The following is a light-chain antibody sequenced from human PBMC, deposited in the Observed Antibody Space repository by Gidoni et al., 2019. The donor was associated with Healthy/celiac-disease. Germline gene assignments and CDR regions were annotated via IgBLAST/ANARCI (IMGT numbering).Light chain of an antibody. V-gene: IGLV2-14*01. J-gene: IGLJ1*01. Sequence: QSALTQPASVSGSPGQSITISCTGTISDVGGYNYVSWYQQHPGKAPKLMIYEVSNRPPGVSNRFSGSKSGNTASLTISGLQAEDEADYYCSSYTSSSTLDVFGTGTKVTVL. CDR2: EVS. CDR3: SSYTSSSTLDV. CDR1: ISDVGGYNY.